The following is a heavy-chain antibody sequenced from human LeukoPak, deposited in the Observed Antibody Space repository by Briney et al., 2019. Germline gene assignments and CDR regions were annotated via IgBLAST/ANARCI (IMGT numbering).Heavy chain of an antibody. CDR3: ARGPYSSSWYDY. Sequence: ASVKVSCKASGYTFTGYYMHWVRQAPGQGLEWMGWINPNSGGTNYAQKFQGWVTMTRDTSISTAYMELSRLRSDDTAVYYCARGPYSSSWYDYWGQGTLVTVSS. V-gene: IGHV1-2*04. CDR1: GYTFTGYY. D-gene: IGHD6-13*01. J-gene: IGHJ4*02. CDR2: INPNSGGT.